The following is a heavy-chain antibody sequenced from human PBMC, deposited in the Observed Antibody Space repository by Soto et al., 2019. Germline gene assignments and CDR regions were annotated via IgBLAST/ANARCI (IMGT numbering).Heavy chain of an antibody. V-gene: IGHV4-59*01. D-gene: IGHD3-10*01. J-gene: IGHJ6*03. CDR1: GGSISSYY. CDR3: ARVTRGYKLLWSPMDV. Sequence: SETLSLTCTVSGGSISSYYWSWIRQPPGKGLEWIGYIYYSGSTNYNPSLKSRVTISVDTSKNQFSLKLSSVTAADTAVHYCARVTRGYKLLWSPMDVWGKGTTVTVSS. CDR2: IYYSGST.